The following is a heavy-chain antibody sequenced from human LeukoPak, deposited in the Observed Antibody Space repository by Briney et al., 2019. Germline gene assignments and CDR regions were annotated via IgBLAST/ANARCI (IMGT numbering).Heavy chain of an antibody. V-gene: IGHV1-2*02. Sequence: GASVKVSCKASGYTFTGYYMHWVRQAPGQGLEWMGWINPNSGGTNYAQKFQGRVTMTRDTSISTAYMELSRLRSDDTAVYYCASQRSGSYYALPGPFDYWGQGILVTVSS. J-gene: IGHJ4*02. CDR1: GYTFTGYY. D-gene: IGHD1-26*01. CDR2: INPNSGGT. CDR3: ASQRSGSYYALPGPFDY.